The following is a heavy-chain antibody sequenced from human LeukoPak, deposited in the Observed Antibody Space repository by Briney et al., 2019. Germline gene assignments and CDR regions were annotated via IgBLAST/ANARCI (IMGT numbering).Heavy chain of an antibody. D-gene: IGHD6-19*01. Sequence: PGGSLRLSCAASGFTFSSYSMNWVRQAPGKGLEWVSSISSSSSYIYYADSVKGRFTISRDNAKNSLYLQMNSLRAEDTAVYYCARDGISGWSANWFDPWGQGTLVTVSS. CDR3: ARDGISGWSANWFDP. CDR2: ISSSSSYI. CDR1: GFTFSSYS. J-gene: IGHJ5*02. V-gene: IGHV3-21*01.